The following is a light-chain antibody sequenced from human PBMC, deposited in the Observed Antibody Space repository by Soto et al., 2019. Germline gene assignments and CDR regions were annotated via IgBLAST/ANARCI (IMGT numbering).Light chain of an antibody. CDR3: LQDYNYPLT. Sequence: AIQMTQSPSSLSASVGDRVTITCRASQDIRSYLGWYQQEPGKAPKLLIYAASSLQSGVPSRFSVSGSGTDFTLTINSLQPEDFATYYCLQDYNYPLTLGGGTKVEIK. V-gene: IGKV1-6*01. CDR2: AAS. J-gene: IGKJ4*01. CDR1: QDIRSY.